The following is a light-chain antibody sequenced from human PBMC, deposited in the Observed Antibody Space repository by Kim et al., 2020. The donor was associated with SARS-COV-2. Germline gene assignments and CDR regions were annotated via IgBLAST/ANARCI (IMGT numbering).Light chain of an antibody. CDR2: DVS. J-gene: IGLJ3*02. CDR3: CSYAGSHWV. Sequence: QSALTQPRSVSGSPRQSVTISCTGTSSDVGGYNYVSWYQQHPGKAPKLMIYDVSKRPSGVPDRFSGSKSGNTASLTISGLQAEDEADYYCCSYAGSHWVFGGGTQLTVL. CDR1: SSDVGGYNY. V-gene: IGLV2-11*01.